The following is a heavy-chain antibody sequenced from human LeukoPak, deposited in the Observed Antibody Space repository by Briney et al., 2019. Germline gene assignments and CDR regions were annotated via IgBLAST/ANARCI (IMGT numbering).Heavy chain of an antibody. J-gene: IGHJ1*01. CDR3: ARGPQGSGWPPPAEYFQH. CDR2: IYHGGNT. V-gene: IGHV4-30-2*01. CDR1: GDSISSGGYY. D-gene: IGHD6-19*01. Sequence: PSETLSLTCTVSGDSISSGGYYWSWVRQPPGKGLEWIGYIYHGGNTDYNPSLKSRVTISVDTSKNQFSLKLSSVTAADTAVYYCARGPQGSGWPPPAEYFQHWGQGTLVTVSS.